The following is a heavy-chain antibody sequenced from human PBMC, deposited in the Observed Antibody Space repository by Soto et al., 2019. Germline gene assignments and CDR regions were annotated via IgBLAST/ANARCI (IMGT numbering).Heavy chain of an antibody. Sequence: SETLSLTCTASGGSIISSSYYWGWIRQPPGKGLEWIGSIYYSGSTYYNPSLKSRVTISVDTSKNQFSLKLSSVTAADTAVYYCARRYGASFDDWGQGTLVTVSS. CDR3: ARRYGASFDD. J-gene: IGHJ4*02. V-gene: IGHV4-39*07. CDR1: GGSIISSSYY. D-gene: IGHD4-17*01. CDR2: IYYSGST.